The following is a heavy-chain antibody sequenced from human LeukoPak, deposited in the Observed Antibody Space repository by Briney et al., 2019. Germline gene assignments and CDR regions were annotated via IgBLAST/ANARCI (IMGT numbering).Heavy chain of an antibody. D-gene: IGHD3-22*01. V-gene: IGHV4-30-2*01. CDR3: ARAYYDSSAHSGGYDMDV. CDR1: GGSISSGGYS. Sequence: SETLTLTCAVSGGSISSGGYSWSWIRQPPGKGLEWIGYIYHSGSTYYNPSLKSRVAMSVDRSKNQFSLKLNSVTAADTAVYYCARAYYDSSAHSGGYDMDVWGQGTTVTVSS. J-gene: IGHJ6*02. CDR2: IYHSGST.